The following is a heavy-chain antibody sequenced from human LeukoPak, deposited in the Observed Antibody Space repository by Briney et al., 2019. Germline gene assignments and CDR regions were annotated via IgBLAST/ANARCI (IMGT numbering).Heavy chain of an antibody. V-gene: IGHV3-48*04. CDR1: GLTFSSYS. Sequence: GGSLRLSCAASGLTFSSYSMNWVPQAPRKGLEWVSFISSSSSTIYYADSVKGRFTISRDNAKNSLYLQMDGLRAEDTAVYYCARDRGGSYSAIDYWGQGTLVTVSS. CDR3: ARDRGGSYSAIDY. CDR2: ISSSSSTI. J-gene: IGHJ4*02. D-gene: IGHD1-26*01.